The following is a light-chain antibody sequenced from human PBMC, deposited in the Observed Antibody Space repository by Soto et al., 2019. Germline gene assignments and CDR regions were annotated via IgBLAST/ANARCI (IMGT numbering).Light chain of an antibody. CDR1: SSDVGGYNY. V-gene: IGLV2-14*01. CDR2: DVI. Sequence: QSALTQPASVSGSPGQSISISCIGTSSDVGGYNYVSWYQQHPGKAPKLMIYDVINRPSGISSRFSGSKSGNTASLTISGLQAEDEADYYCSSYTRGSTVVFGGGTKVTVL. J-gene: IGLJ2*01. CDR3: SSYTRGSTVV.